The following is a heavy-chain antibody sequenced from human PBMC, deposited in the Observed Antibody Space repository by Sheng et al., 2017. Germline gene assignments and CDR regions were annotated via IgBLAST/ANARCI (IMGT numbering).Heavy chain of an antibody. Sequence: QVQLVQSGAEVKKPGASVKVSCKASGYTFTSYGISWVRQAPGQGLEWMGWISAYNGNTNYAQKLQGRVTMTTDTSTSTAYMELRSLRSDDTAVYYCARDPIITMIVVVTAGDAFDIWGQGTMVTVSS. CDR2: ISAYNGNT. J-gene: IGHJ3*02. CDR3: ARDPIITMIVVVTAGDAFDI. CDR1: GYTFTSYG. V-gene: IGHV1-18*01. D-gene: IGHD3-22*01.